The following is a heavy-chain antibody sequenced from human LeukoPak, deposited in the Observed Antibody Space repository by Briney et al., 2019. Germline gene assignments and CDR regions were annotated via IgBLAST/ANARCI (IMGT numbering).Heavy chain of an antibody. CDR2: INPNSGGT. V-gene: IGHV1-2*02. D-gene: IGHD4-17*01. Sequence: ASVKVSCKASGYTFTGYYMHWVRQAPGQGLEWMGWINPNSGGTNYAQKFQGRVTMTRDTSIGTAYMELSRLRSDDTAVYYCARAVKDYGDFDYWGQGTLVTVSS. CDR1: GYTFTGYY. J-gene: IGHJ4*02. CDR3: ARAVKDYGDFDY.